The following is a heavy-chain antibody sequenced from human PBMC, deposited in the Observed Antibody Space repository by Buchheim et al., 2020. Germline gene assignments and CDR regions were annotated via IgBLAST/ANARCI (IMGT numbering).Heavy chain of an antibody. J-gene: IGHJ6*03. D-gene: IGHD2-2*01. CDR1: GGSFSGYY. CDR2: INHSGST. CDR3: ARGGGYCSSTSCYLGYYYYYMDV. Sequence: QVQLQQWGAGLLKPSETLSLTCAVYGGSFSGYYWSWIRQPPGKGLEWIGEINHSGSTNYNPSLKSRVTISVDTSTNQFSLKLSSVAAADTAVYYCARGGGYCSSTSCYLGYYYYYMDVWGKGTT. V-gene: IGHV4-34*01.